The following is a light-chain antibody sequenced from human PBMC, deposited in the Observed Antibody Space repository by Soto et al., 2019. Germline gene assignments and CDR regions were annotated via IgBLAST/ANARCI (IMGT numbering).Light chain of an antibody. CDR3: SSYAASNNFYFV. Sequence: QSVLTQPPSASGSPGQSVTISCTGTSSDVGGYNYVSWYQQYPGRAPKLTIYEVTKRPSGVPDRFSGSKSGNTASLTVSGLQAEYEADYYCSSYAASNNFYFVFGGGTQLTVL. CDR2: EVT. CDR1: SSDVGGYNY. V-gene: IGLV2-8*01. J-gene: IGLJ3*02.